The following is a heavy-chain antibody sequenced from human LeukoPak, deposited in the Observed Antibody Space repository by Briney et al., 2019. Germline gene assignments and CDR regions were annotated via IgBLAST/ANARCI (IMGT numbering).Heavy chain of an antibody. V-gene: IGHV4-34*01. D-gene: IGHD6-13*01. J-gene: IGHJ4*02. CDR2: INHSGST. CDR1: GGSISSYY. Sequence: SETLSLTCTVSGGSISSYYWSWIRQPPGKGLEWIGEINHSGSTNYNPSLKSRVTISVDTSKNQFSLKLSSVTAADTAVYYCARGGRAWQQLVGRFDYWGQGTLVTVSS. CDR3: ARGGRAWQQLVGRFDY.